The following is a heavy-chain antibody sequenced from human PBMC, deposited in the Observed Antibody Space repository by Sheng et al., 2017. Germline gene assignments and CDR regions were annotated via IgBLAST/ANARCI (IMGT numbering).Heavy chain of an antibody. CDR2: IYYSGST. V-gene: IGHV4-61*01. D-gene: IGHD6-13*01. J-gene: IGHJ6*03. CDR3: ARARGSSLYYYYYMDV. Sequence: QVQLQESGPGLVKPSETLSLTCTVSGGSVSSGSYYWSWIRQPPGKGLEWIGYIYYSGSTNYNPSLKSRVTISVDTSKNQFSLKLSSVTAADTAVYYCARARGSSLYYYYYMDVWGKGTTVTVSS. CDR1: GGSVSSGSYY.